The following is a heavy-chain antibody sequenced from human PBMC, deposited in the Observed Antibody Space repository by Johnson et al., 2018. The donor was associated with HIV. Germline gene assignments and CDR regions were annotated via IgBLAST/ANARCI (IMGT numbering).Heavy chain of an antibody. D-gene: IGHD6-19*01. Sequence: QVQLVESGGGVVQPGRSLRLSCAASGFTFRNYGMHWVRQAPGKGLEWVASVSFDGSNKYYADSVKGRFTISRDNSKNTLYLQMNSLRAEDTAVFYCTYSSAWSPGAFDIWGQGTMVTVSS. V-gene: IGHV3-30*03. CDR3: TYSSAWSPGAFDI. CDR2: VSFDGSNK. J-gene: IGHJ3*02. CDR1: GFTFRNYG.